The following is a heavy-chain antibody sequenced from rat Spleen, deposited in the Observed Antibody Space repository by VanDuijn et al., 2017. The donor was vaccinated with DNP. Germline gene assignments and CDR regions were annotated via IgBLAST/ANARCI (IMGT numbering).Heavy chain of an antibody. D-gene: IGHD1-11*01. CDR3: ARLGWHGWFAY. CDR2: INKDSSTM. V-gene: IGHV4-2*01. J-gene: IGHJ3*01. CDR1: GFNLNDYW. Sequence: EVQLVESGGGLVQSGRSLKLSCAASGFNLNDYWMGWVRQAPGKGLEWIGEINKDSSTMNYTPSLKYKFTISRDNAQNTLYLQMSKLGSEDTAIYYCARLGWHGWFAYWGQGTLVTVSS.